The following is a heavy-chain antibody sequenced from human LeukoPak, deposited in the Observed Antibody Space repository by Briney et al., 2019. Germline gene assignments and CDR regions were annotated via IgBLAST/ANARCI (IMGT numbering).Heavy chain of an antibody. CDR2: IYRGDGT. D-gene: IGHD5-24*01. V-gene: IGHV3-66*01. Sequence: GGPLRLSCVASGFTGSSHYMSWVRQAPGKGLEWVSVIYRGDGTYYADSVKGRFTISRDNSRNTVYLQMNSLRVEDTAVYYCARDIGGTVEVATMNYWGRGTLVTVSS. J-gene: IGHJ4*02. CDR3: ARDIGGTVEVATMNY. CDR1: GFTGSSHY.